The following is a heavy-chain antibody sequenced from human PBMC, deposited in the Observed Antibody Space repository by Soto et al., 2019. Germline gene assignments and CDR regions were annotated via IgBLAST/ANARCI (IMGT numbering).Heavy chain of an antibody. CDR1: GGTFNSHA. CDR2: IIPVFGAP. D-gene: IGHD3-10*01. V-gene: IGHV1-69*01. J-gene: IGHJ4*02. CDR3: ARAANLDYGAGLDY. Sequence: QVQLVQSEAEGRKPGSSMKVSCKASGGTFNSHAVHWVRQAPGQGLEWMGGIIPVFGAPSYPPRFQGRLTITADESTSTAHLELIGLRSEDTALYYCARAANLDYGAGLDYWGQGTLVTVSS.